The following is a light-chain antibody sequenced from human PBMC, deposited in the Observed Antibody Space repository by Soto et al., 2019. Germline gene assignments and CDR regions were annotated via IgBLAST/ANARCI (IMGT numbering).Light chain of an antibody. Sequence: EIVMTQSPATLSVSPGERATLSCRASQSISSSLAWYQQKPGQAPRLLIYGASTRATGIPARFSGSGSGTEFTLTISSLQSEDXAVYXXQQYNNGPTYTFGQGTKLEIK. CDR1: QSISSS. J-gene: IGKJ2*01. V-gene: IGKV3-15*01. CDR3: QQYNNGPTYT. CDR2: GAS.